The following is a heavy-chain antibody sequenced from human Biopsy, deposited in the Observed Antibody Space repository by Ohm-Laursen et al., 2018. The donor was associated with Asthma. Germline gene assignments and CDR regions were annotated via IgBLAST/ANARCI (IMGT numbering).Heavy chain of an antibody. V-gene: IGHV4-39*01. D-gene: IGHD2-21*01. Sequence: SETLSLTCTVSGASMTTSNFWAWIRQPPGRGLEWLGSVYYSGDSFYRTSLMSRLTMSVDTSRRQFSLKLTSVTAADTAVYFCVTHYGLRDWSPSDSWGQGTLVTVSS. CDR2: VYYSGDS. J-gene: IGHJ4*02. CDR1: GASMTTSNF. CDR3: VTHYGLRDWSPSDS.